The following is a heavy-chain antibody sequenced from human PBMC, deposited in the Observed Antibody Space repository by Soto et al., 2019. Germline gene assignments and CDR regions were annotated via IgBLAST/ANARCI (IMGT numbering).Heavy chain of an antibody. Sequence: GGSLRLSCAASGFTFSSYGMHWVRQAPGKGLEWVAIISYDGNYKHHADSVKGRFTISRDNSKNTLYLQMNSLRAEDTAVYYCGKVSTYYYDSTFDFRGQGTLVTVSS. V-gene: IGHV3-30*18. CDR3: GKVSTYYYDSTFDF. CDR2: ISYDGNYK. J-gene: IGHJ4*02. CDR1: GFTFSSYG. D-gene: IGHD3-22*01.